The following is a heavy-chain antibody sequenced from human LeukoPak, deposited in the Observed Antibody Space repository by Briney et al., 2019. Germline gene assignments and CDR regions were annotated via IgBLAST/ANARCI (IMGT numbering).Heavy chain of an antibody. V-gene: IGHV4-4*09. D-gene: IGHD1-26*01. CDR1: GGSISSYY. Sequence: SETQSLTCTVSGGSISSYYWSWIRQPPGKGLEWIGYIYSSGSTNYNPSLKSRVTISVDTSKNQFSLKLNSMTAADTAVYYCASTSGTYFDYWGQGTLVTVSS. CDR2: IYSSGST. J-gene: IGHJ4*02. CDR3: ASTSGTYFDY.